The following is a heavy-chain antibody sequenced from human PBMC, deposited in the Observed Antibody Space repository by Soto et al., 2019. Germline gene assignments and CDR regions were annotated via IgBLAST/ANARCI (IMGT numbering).Heavy chain of an antibody. Sequence: QVQLQQWGAGLLKPSETLSLTCAVYGGSFSGYYWSWIRQPPGKGLEWIGEINHSGSTNYNPSLKGRVTISVDTSKNQFSLELSSVTAADTAVYYCARGLVVVAATHFDYWGQGTLVTVSS. CDR1: GGSFSGYY. CDR2: INHSGST. J-gene: IGHJ4*02. V-gene: IGHV4-34*01. D-gene: IGHD2-15*01. CDR3: ARGLVVVAATHFDY.